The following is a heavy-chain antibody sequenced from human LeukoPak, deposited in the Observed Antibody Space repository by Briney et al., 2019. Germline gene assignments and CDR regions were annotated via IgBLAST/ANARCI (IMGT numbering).Heavy chain of an antibody. CDR2: IKEDGSAT. CDR3: ARDSPGYLAYDS. J-gene: IGHJ4*02. D-gene: IGHD1-1*01. CDR1: GFTFNSYA. Sequence: PGGSLRLSCAASGFTFNSYAMSWVRQAPGKGPEWVANIKEDGSATYYVDSVKGRFTISRGNAKKSLYLQMNSLRAEDTAVYYCARDSPGYLAYDSWGQGTLVTVSS. V-gene: IGHV3-7*04.